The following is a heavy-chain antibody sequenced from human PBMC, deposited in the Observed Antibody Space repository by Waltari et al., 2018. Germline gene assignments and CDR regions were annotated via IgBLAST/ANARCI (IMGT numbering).Heavy chain of an antibody. J-gene: IGHJ4*02. D-gene: IGHD2-15*01. CDR1: GFHVSRFG. CDR3: ASQSTTLFDY. V-gene: IGHV3-33*01. CDR2: IWHDGSNE. Sequence: QVQLVESGGGVVQPGRSLRLSCAASGFHVSRFGMHWVRQAPGKGLEWVAVIWHDGSNEYYVDSVKGRFTISRDNSKNTLYLQMNSLRAEDSAVYYCASQSTTLFDYWGQGTLVTVSS.